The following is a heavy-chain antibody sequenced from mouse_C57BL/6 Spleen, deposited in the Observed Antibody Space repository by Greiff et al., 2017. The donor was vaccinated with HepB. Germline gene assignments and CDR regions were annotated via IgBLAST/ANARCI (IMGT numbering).Heavy chain of an antibody. V-gene: IGHV5-17*01. CDR3: ARIHYGSSLYAMDY. J-gene: IGHJ4*01. D-gene: IGHD1-1*01. CDR1: GFTFSDYG. Sequence: EVQLVESGGGLVKPGGSLKLSCAASGFTFSDYGMHWVRQAPEKGLEWVAYISSGSSTIYYADTVKGLFTISSDNAKNTLFLQRTSLRSEDTAMYYCARIHYGSSLYAMDYWGQGTSVTVSS. CDR2: ISSGSSTI.